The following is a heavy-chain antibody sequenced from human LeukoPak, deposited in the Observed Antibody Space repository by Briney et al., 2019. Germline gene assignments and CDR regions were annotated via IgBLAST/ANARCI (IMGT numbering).Heavy chain of an antibody. CDR1: GGSFSGYY. J-gene: IGHJ4*02. CDR3: ARGRRGYSKGYYFDY. CDR2: INHSGST. D-gene: IGHD3-22*01. V-gene: IGHV4-34*01. Sequence: SETLSLTCAVDGGSFSGYYWSWIRQPPGKGLEWVGEINHSGSTNYNPSLKSRVTISVDTSKNQFSLKLSSVTAADTAVYYCARGRRGYSKGYYFDYWGQGTLVTVSS.